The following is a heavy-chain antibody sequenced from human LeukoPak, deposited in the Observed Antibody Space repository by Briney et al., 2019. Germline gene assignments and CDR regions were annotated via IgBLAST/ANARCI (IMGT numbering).Heavy chain of an antibody. CDR2: INPNSGGT. Sequence: ASMKVSCKASGYTFTGYYMHWVRRAPGQGLEWMGWINPNSGGTNYAQKFQGRVTMTRDTSISTAYMELSRLRSDDTAVYYCARYKDSSGWYGWFDPWGQGTLVTVSS. V-gene: IGHV1-2*02. D-gene: IGHD6-19*01. CDR1: GYTFTGYY. J-gene: IGHJ5*02. CDR3: ARYKDSSGWYGWFDP.